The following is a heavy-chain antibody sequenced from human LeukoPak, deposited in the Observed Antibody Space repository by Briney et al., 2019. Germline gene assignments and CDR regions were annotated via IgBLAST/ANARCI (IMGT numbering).Heavy chain of an antibody. V-gene: IGHV1-69*01. CDR2: IIPIFGTA. CDR1: GGTFSSYA. Sequence: SVKVSCKASGGTFSSYAISWVRQAPGQGLEWMGGIIPIFGTANHAQKFQGRVTITADESTSTAYMELSSLRSEDTAVYYCARDKLETVSFRWFDPWGQGTLVTVSS. J-gene: IGHJ5*02. CDR3: ARDKLETVSFRWFDP. D-gene: IGHD4-11*01.